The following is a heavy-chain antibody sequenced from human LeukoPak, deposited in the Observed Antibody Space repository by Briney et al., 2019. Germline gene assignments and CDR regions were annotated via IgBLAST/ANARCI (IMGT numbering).Heavy chain of an antibody. CDR1: GGSISSYY. Sequence: SETLSLTCTVSGGSISSYYWSRIRQPPGKGLEWIGYIYYSGSTNYNPSLKSRVTISVDTSKNQFSLKLSSVTAADTAVYYCARLVSRYGMDVWGQGTTVTVSS. CDR2: IYYSGST. CDR3: ARLVSRYGMDV. J-gene: IGHJ6*02. V-gene: IGHV4-59*08.